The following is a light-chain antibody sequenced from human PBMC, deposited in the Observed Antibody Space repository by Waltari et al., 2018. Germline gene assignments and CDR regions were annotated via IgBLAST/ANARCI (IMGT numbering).Light chain of an antibody. CDR3: SSYAGSNSVV. CDR1: SSDVGGYNY. J-gene: IGLJ2*01. CDR2: EVS. Sequence: QSALTQPPSASGSPGQSVTISCTGTSSDVGGYNYVSWYQQHPGKAPKVMIYEVSKLPSGGPDRFPGSKSGNTASLTVSGLQAEDEAEYYCSSYAGSNSVVFGGGTKLTVL. V-gene: IGLV2-8*01.